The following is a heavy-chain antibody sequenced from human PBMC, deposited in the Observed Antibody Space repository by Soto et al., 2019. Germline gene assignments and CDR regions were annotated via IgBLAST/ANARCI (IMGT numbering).Heavy chain of an antibody. D-gene: IGHD6-13*01. CDR2: ISAYNGNT. Sequence: ASVNVSCKASGYTFASYGISWVRQAPGQGLEWMGWISAYNGNTNYAQKLQGRVTMTTDTSTSTAYMELRSLRSDDMAVYYCARDRRRAAAGPYYYYYGMDVWGQGTTVTVSS. V-gene: IGHV1-18*03. J-gene: IGHJ6*02. CDR1: GYTFASYG. CDR3: ARDRRRAAAGPYYYYYGMDV.